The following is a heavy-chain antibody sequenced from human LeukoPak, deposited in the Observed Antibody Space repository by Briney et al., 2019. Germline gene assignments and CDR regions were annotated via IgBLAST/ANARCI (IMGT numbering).Heavy chain of an antibody. Sequence: ASVKVSCKASGYTFTSYGISWVRQAPGQGLEWMGWISAYNGNTNYAQKLQGRVTMTTDTSTSTAYMELRSLRSDDTAVYYCARVPRDFWSGSDHAFDIWGQGTMVTVSS. D-gene: IGHD3-3*01. CDR3: ARVPRDFWSGSDHAFDI. V-gene: IGHV1-18*01. CDR1: GYTFTSYG. J-gene: IGHJ3*02. CDR2: ISAYNGNT.